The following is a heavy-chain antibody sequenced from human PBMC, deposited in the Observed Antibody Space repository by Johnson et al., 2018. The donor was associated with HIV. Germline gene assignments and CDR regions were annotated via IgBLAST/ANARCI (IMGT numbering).Heavy chain of an antibody. CDR3: ASGDDDGF. Sequence: QMQLMESGGGVVLPGRSLRLSCAASGFTLTNYPMHWVCQAPGKGLEWVAVISFDGKNKFYADSVKGRFTISRDNSRNTLYLQMNSLRPEDTAVYYCASGDDDGFWGRGTLVTVSS. D-gene: IGHD5-12*01. CDR1: GFTLTNYP. CDR2: ISFDGKNK. J-gene: IGHJ4*03. V-gene: IGHV3-30*04.